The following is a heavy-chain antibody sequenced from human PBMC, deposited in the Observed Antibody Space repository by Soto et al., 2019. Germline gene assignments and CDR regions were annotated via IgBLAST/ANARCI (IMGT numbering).Heavy chain of an antibody. CDR3: AKVRVGIDVDFDY. V-gene: IGHV3-23*01. Sequence: LRLSCAASGFTFSNSAMTWVRQAQAKGLEWVSTIRDSDSGGSTFYADSVKGRFTISRDDSKNTLYLQMSSLRAEDTAMYYCAKVRVGIDVDFDYWGQGXLVTVYS. D-gene: IGHD2-21*01. CDR1: GFTFSNSA. CDR2: IRDSDSGGST. J-gene: IGHJ4*02.